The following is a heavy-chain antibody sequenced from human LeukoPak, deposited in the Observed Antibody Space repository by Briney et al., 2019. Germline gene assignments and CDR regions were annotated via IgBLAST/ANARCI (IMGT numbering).Heavy chain of an antibody. CDR3: ARDKLETVSFRWFDP. CDR2: IIPIFCTT. V-gene: IGHV1-69*01. CDR1: GGTFSSYA. Sequence: SVKVSCKASGGTFSSYAISWVRQAPGQGLEWMGGIIPIFCTTNYAQKFQGRVTITADESTSTAYMELSSLRSEDTAVYYCARDKLETVSFRWFDPWGQGTLVTVSS. D-gene: IGHD4-11*01. J-gene: IGHJ5*02.